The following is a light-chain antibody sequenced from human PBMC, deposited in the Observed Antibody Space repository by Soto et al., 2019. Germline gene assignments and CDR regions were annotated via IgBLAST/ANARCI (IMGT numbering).Light chain of an antibody. J-gene: IGKJ3*01. CDR3: QQFGTSSLVT. V-gene: IGKV3-20*01. CDR2: GVS. CDR1: QSVNTKY. Sequence: EIVLTQSPGTLSLSPGERATLSRRASQSVNTKYLAWYQQKPGQAPRLLISGVSSRATGIPDRFSGSGSGTDFILTISRVEPEDFAVYYCQQFGTSSLVTFGPGTKVDIK.